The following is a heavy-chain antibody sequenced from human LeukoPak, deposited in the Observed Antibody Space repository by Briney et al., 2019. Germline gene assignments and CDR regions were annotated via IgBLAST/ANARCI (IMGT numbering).Heavy chain of an antibody. J-gene: IGHJ4*02. D-gene: IGHD4-17*01. CDR2: INPNSGGT. CDR3: ARYGPGGLDY. V-gene: IGHV1-2*06. CDR1: GYTFTGYY. Sequence: ASVKVTCKASGYTFTGYYMRWVRQAPGQGLEWMGRINPNSGGTNYAQKFQGRVTMTRDTSISTAYMELSRMRSDDTAVYYCARYGPGGLDYWGQGTLVTVSS.